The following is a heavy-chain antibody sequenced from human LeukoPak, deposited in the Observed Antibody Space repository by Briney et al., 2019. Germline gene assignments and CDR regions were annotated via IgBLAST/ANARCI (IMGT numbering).Heavy chain of an antibody. CDR3: ARDSLLDY. CDR2: ISTYNTNT. CDR1: GYTFTSHG. J-gene: IGHJ4*02. Sequence: GASVKVSCKASGYTFTSHGISWVRQAPGQGLEWMGWISTYNTNTNYAQKLQGRVSMATDTSTSTAYMELRSLRSDDTALYYCARDSLLDYWGQGVLVTVSS. D-gene: IGHD5/OR15-5a*01. V-gene: IGHV1-18*01.